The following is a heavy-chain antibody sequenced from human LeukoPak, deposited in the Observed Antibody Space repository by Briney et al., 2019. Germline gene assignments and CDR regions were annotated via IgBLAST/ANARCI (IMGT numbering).Heavy chain of an antibody. D-gene: IGHD5-18*01. CDR2: IYYSGST. Sequence: SETLSLTCTVSGGSISSYYWSWIRQPPGKGLEWIGYIYYSGSTNYNPSLKSRVTISVDTSKNQFSLKLSSVTAADTAVYYCATRGYSYGFSPSFFDYWGQGTLVTVSS. J-gene: IGHJ4*02. CDR3: ATRGYSYGFSPSFFDY. CDR1: GGSISSYY. V-gene: IGHV4-59*01.